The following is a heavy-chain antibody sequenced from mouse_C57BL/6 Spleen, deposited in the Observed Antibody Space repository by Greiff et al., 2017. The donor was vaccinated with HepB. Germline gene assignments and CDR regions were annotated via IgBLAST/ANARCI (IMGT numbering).Heavy chain of an antibody. D-gene: IGHD1-1*01. Sequence: LVKPGASVKISCKASGYAFSSSWMNWVKQRPGKGLEWIGRIYPGDGDTNYNGKFKGKATLTADKSSSTAYMQLSSLTSEDSAVYFCARGFITTVVDYWGQGTTLTVSS. CDR2: IYPGDGDT. CDR1: GYAFSSSW. J-gene: IGHJ2*01. V-gene: IGHV1-82*01. CDR3: ARGFITTVVDY.